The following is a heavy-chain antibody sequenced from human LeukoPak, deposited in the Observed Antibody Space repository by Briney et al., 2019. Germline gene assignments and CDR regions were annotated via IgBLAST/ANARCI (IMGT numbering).Heavy chain of an antibody. CDR3: ASLQFPTAY. CDR2: IWYGGSNK. Sequence: GGSLRLSCAASGSTFSSYGMHWVRQAPGKGLEWVAVIWYGGSNKYYADSVKGRFTISRDNSKNTLYLQMNSLRAEDTAVYYCASLQFPTAYWGQGTLVTVSS. D-gene: IGHD5-18*01. CDR1: GSTFSSYG. J-gene: IGHJ4*02. V-gene: IGHV3-33*01.